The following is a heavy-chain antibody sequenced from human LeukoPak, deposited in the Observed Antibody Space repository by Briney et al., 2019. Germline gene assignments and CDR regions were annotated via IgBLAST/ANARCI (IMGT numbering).Heavy chain of an antibody. D-gene: IGHD2-15*01. J-gene: IGHJ4*02. V-gene: IGHV3-33*06. CDR2: IWYDGSNK. Sequence: GGSLRLSCAASGFTFSSYGMHWVRQAPGKGLEWVAVIWYDGSNKYYADSVKGRFTISRDNSKNTLYLQMNSQRAEDTAVYYCAKDGGIAATPRHYFDYWGQGTLVTVSS. CDR1: GFTFSSYG. CDR3: AKDGGIAATPRHYFDY.